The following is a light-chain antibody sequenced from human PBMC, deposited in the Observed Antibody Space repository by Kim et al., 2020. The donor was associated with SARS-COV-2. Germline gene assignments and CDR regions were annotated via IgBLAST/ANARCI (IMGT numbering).Light chain of an antibody. V-gene: IGLV3-1*01. J-gene: IGLJ3*02. CDR1: KLGDKY. CDR3: QAWDTSTAV. CDR2: QDT. Sequence: SVSQGQTASITCSGDKLGDKYASWYQQKAGQSPMVVIYQDTKRPSGIPERFSGSNSGKTATLTISGTQTMDEADYFCQAWDTSTAVFGGGTQLTVL.